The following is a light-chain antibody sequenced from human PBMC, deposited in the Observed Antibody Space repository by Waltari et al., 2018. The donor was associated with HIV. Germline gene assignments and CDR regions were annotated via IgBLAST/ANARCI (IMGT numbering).Light chain of an antibody. CDR1: DNAFGLRNF. J-gene: IGLJ3*02. CDR2: AVD. V-gene: IGLV2-14*03. CDR3: ASFTGYDTVV. Sequence: SAVTHPASVSGLPAQSVTISCTGDDNAFGLRNFVSCYQQHPGQLPRLLFSAVDRPASGVPDRFSASKSCETAFLTISGLRTDDEGLYYCASFTGYDTVVFGGGTLVTVL.